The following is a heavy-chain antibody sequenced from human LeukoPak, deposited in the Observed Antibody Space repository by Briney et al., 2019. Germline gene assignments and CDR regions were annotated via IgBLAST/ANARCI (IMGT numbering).Heavy chain of an antibody. Sequence: ASVKVSCKASGYTFTSYAMHWVRQAPGQRLEWMGWINAGNGNTKYSQKFQGRVTITRDTSAGTAYMELSSLRSEDTAVYYCARVFPAAGPYWFDPWGQGTLVTVSS. V-gene: IGHV1-3*01. CDR1: GYTFTSYA. CDR3: ARVFPAAGPYWFDP. D-gene: IGHD6-13*01. J-gene: IGHJ5*02. CDR2: INAGNGNT.